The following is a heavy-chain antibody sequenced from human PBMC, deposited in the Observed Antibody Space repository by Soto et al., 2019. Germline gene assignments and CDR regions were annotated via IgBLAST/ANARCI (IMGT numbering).Heavy chain of an antibody. D-gene: IGHD3-22*01. CDR1: GGSVSSGGYY. CDR3: ARGNYYDSSGYDPYLDY. J-gene: IGHJ4*02. CDR2: IYYSGST. Sequence: QVQLQESGPGLVKPSETLSLTCSVSGGSVSSGGYYCSWIRQPPGKGLEWIGYIYYSGSTNYNPSLKSRVTISVDTSKNQFSLKLSSVTAADTAVYYCARGNYYDSSGYDPYLDYWGQGTLVTVSS. V-gene: IGHV4-61*08.